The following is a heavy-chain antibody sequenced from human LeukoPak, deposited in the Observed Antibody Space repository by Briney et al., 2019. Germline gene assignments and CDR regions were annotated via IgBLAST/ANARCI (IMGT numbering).Heavy chain of an antibody. Sequence: GASVKVSCKAFGYTFTNNWMHWVRQAPGQGPEWMGLISPTGGSTAYAQKFQGRVTMTTDTSTSTVYMELSSLISDDTAVYYCARVDTVNYYYYMDVWGKGTPVTVSS. J-gene: IGHJ6*03. D-gene: IGHD5-18*01. CDR2: ISPTGGST. CDR1: GYTFTNNW. V-gene: IGHV1-46*01. CDR3: ARVDTVNYYYYMDV.